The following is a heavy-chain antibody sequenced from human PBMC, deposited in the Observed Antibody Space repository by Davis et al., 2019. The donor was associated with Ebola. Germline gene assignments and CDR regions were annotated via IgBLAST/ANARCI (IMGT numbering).Heavy chain of an antibody. CDR2: ISGSGGST. CDR1: EFTFSGYA. J-gene: IGHJ6*02. Sequence: GESLKISCAASEFTFSGYAMSWVRQAPGKGLEWVSAISGSGGSTYYADSAKDRFTISRDNSKNTLYLQVSSLRPEDTAVYYCVKGGRQWLGKGDGMDVWGQGTTVTVSS. D-gene: IGHD6-19*01. V-gene: IGHV3-23*01. CDR3: VKGGRQWLGKGDGMDV.